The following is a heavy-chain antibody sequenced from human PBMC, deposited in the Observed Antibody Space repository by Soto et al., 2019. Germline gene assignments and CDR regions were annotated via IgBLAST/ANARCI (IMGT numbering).Heavy chain of an antibody. D-gene: IGHD3-16*01. CDR3: ARGGGTYGPLDY. CDR2: IYSGGST. CDR1: GFTVSSNY. J-gene: IGHJ4*02. V-gene: IGHV3-66*01. Sequence: EVPLVESGGDLVQPGGSLRLSCAVSGFTVSSNYMSWVRQAPGKGLEWVSIIYSGGSTYYADSVKGRFTISRDNSKNTLYLQMNNLRVEDTAIYCCARGGGTYGPLDYWGQGTLVTVS.